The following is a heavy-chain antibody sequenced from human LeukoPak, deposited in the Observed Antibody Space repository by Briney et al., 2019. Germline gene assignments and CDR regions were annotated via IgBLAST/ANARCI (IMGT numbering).Heavy chain of an antibody. V-gene: IGHV1-3*01. CDR2: INAGNGNT. Sequence: ASVKVSCKASGFTFTSSAVQWVRQARGQRLEWMGWINAGNGNTKYSQKFQGRVTITRDTSASTAYMELSSLRSEDTAVYYCARERWLYYGMDVWGQGTTVTVSS. CDR3: ARERWLYYGMDV. CDR1: GFTFTSSA. D-gene: IGHD4-23*01. J-gene: IGHJ6*02.